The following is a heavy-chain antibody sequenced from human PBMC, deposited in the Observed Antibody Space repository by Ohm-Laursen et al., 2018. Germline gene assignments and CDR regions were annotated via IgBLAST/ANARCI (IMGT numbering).Heavy chain of an antibody. V-gene: IGHV1-46*01. CDR1: GYIFTNYY. Sequence: GASVKVSCKASGYIFTNYYLHWVRQAPGQGLEWMGLIHPAGGEPNYAQNFQGRVTMTRDTSTSTVYMELTSLRSEDTAVYYCATDLSGINVAGWGQGTLVTVS. D-gene: IGHD2-15*01. CDR2: IHPAGGEP. CDR3: ATDLSGINVAG. J-gene: IGHJ4*01.